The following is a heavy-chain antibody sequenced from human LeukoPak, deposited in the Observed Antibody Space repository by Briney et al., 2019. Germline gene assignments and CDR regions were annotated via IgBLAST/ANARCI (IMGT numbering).Heavy chain of an antibody. J-gene: IGHJ4*02. Sequence: GGSLRLSCAASGFTFSTYWMSWVRQAPGKGLEWVANIKQDGSEKYYVDSVKGRFTISRDNAKNSLYLQMNSLRAEDTAVYYCARARNYYDSNPFDYWGQGTLVTVSS. D-gene: IGHD3-22*01. CDR3: ARARNYYDSNPFDY. CDR1: GFTFSTYW. CDR2: IKQDGSEK. V-gene: IGHV3-7*01.